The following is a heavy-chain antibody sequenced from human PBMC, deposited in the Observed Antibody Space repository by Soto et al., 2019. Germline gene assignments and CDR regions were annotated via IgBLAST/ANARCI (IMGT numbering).Heavy chain of an antibody. CDR1: GGPISSGDYY. D-gene: IGHD3-9*01. CDR3: ARGDIVTGNPPRNCCGP. CDR2: IYYSGST. V-gene: IGHV4-30-4*01. J-gene: IGHJ5*02. Sequence: PSETLSLTCTVSGGPISSGDYYWSWIRQPPGKGLEWIGYIYYSGSTYYNPSLKSRVTISVDTSKNQFSLKLSSVTAADTAASYCARGDIVTGNPPRNCCGPWGRGTRVTVSS.